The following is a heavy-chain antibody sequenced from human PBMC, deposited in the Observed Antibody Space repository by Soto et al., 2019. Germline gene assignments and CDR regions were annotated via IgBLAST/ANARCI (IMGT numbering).Heavy chain of an antibody. D-gene: IGHD1-1*01. CDR2: IVVGSGNT. CDR3: ARVGVHSDAFDI. V-gene: IGHV1-58*01. CDR1: GFTFTSSA. J-gene: IGHJ3*02. Sequence: ASVKVSCKASGFTFTSSAVQWVRQARGQRLEWIGWIVVGSGNTNYAQKFQERVTITRDMSTSTAYMELSSLRSEDTAVYYCARVGVHSDAFDIWGQGTMVTVSS.